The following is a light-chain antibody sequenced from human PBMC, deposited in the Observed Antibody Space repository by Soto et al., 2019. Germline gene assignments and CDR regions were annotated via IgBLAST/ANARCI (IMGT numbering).Light chain of an antibody. CDR2: WAS. J-gene: IGKJ4*01. Sequence: IVMTQTRGSLALSLWERASINGDSVRSGLYNSNNKHYLAWYQQKPGQPPKLLNYWASTRQSGVPDRVSGSGSGTDFTPAISSLQAEDVPVYYCQQYYSTPFTSGVGTKVDI. CDR1: RSGLYNSNNKHY. CDR3: QQYYSTPFT. V-gene: IGKV4-1*01.